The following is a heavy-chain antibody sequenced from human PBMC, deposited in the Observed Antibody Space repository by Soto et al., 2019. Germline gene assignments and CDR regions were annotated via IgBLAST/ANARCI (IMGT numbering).Heavy chain of an antibody. J-gene: IGHJ4*02. CDR1: GYTFTSYY. CDR2: INPSGGST. D-gene: IGHD3-3*01. CDR3: ARARSITIFGVVIITSYYDY. V-gene: IGHV1-46*01. Sequence: ASVKVSCKASGYTFTSYYMHWVRQAPGQGLEWMGIINPSGGSTSYAQKFQGRVTMTRDTSTSTVYMELSSLRSEDTAVYYCARARSITIFGVVIITSYYDYWGQGTLVTVSS.